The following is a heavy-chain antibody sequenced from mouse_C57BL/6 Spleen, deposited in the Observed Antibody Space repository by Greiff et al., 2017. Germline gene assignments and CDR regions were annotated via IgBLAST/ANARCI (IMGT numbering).Heavy chain of an antibody. CDR2: IYPGSGNT. D-gene: IGHD1-1*01. CDR3: ARDYGSSYEGYYFDY. CDR1: GYTFTDYY. J-gene: IGHJ2*01. V-gene: IGHV1-76*01. Sequence: QVQLKQSGAELVRPGASVKLSCKASGYTFTDYYINWVKQRPGQGLEWIARIYPGSGNTYYNEKFKGKATLTAEKSSSTAYMQLSSLTSEDSAVYFCARDYGSSYEGYYFDYWGQGTTLTVSS.